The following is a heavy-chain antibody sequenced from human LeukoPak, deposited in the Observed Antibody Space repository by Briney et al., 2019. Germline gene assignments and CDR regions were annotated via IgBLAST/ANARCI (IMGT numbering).Heavy chain of an antibody. D-gene: IGHD5-18*01. Sequence: GGSLRLSCAASGFTFTAYGMNWVRQVPGKGLAWVSSISSSSTYIYYADSVRGRFTISRDNAKNSLYLQMNSLRAEDTAVYYCARDEGHSYGYDSRYFDYWGQGILVTVSS. CDR3: ARDEGHSYGYDSRYFDY. CDR2: ISSSSTYI. V-gene: IGHV3-21*01. CDR1: GFTFTAYG. J-gene: IGHJ4*02.